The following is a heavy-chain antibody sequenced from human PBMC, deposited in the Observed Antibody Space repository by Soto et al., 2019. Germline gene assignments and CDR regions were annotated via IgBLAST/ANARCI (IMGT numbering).Heavy chain of an antibody. D-gene: IGHD2-15*01. V-gene: IGHV4-34*01. J-gene: IGHJ5*02. CDR1: GGSFSGYY. Sequence: SETLSLTCAVYGGSFSGYYWSWIRQPPGKGLEWIGEINHSGSTNYNPSLKSRVTISVDTSKNQFSLKLSSVTAADTAVYYCARDRARPGYCSGGSCKYSPGWFDPWGQGTLVTVSS. CDR2: INHSGST. CDR3: ARDRARPGYCSGGSCKYSPGWFDP.